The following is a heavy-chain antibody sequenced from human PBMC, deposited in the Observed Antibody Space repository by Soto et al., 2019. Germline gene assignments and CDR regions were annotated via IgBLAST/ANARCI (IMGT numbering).Heavy chain of an antibody. Sequence: GGSLRLSCAASGVTFSSYAMSWVRQAPGKGLEWVSAISGSGGSTYYADSVKGRFTISRDNSKNTLYLQMNSLRAEDTAVYYCAKWGDYYYDSSDTPYYFDYWGQGTLVTVSS. V-gene: IGHV3-23*01. CDR2: ISGSGGST. CDR3: AKWGDYYYDSSDTPYYFDY. J-gene: IGHJ4*02. CDR1: GVTFSSYA. D-gene: IGHD3-22*01.